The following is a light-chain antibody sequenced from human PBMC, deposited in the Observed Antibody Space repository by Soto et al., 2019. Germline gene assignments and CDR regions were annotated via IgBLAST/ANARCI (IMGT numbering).Light chain of an antibody. CDR2: GAS. CDR1: QSVDTLY. V-gene: IGKV3-20*01. J-gene: IGKJ5*01. Sequence: ETVLTQSPDTLSLSPGDRATLSCRASQSVDTLYLTWYQQRPGQAPRLLIRGASRRATGIPDRFSGSGSGTDFTLTISRLEPEDFAVYHCQQYGSSPLITFGQGTRLEIK. CDR3: QQYGSSPLIT.